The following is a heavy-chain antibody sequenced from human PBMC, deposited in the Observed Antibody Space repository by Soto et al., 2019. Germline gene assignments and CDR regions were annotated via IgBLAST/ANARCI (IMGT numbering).Heavy chain of an antibody. J-gene: IGHJ4*02. D-gene: IGHD3-22*01. Sequence: PGGSLRLSCAASGFMFNNYAMSWVRQAPGKGLEWVSTVSDSGGTTYYADSLKGRFTISRDNSKKTVYLQMNRLRADDTAIYYCAKGLYYYDSSGYRLFDYWGQGTLVTVSS. CDR3: AKGLYYYDSSGYRLFDY. CDR1: GFMFNNYA. V-gene: IGHV3-23*01. CDR2: VSDSGGTT.